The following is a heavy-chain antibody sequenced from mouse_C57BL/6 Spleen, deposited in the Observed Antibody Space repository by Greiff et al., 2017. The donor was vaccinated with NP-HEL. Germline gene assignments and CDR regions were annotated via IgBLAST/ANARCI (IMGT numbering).Heavy chain of an antibody. Sequence: QVQLQQPGAELVKPGASVKLSCKASGYTFTSYWMQWVKQRPGQGLEWIGEIDPSDSYTNYNQKFKGKATLTVDTSSSPAYMQLSSLTSEDSAVYYCARGNYYGSSYGWFAYWGQGTLVTVSA. J-gene: IGHJ3*01. D-gene: IGHD1-1*01. CDR2: IDPSDSYT. CDR1: GYTFTSYW. V-gene: IGHV1-50*01. CDR3: ARGNYYGSSYGWFAY.